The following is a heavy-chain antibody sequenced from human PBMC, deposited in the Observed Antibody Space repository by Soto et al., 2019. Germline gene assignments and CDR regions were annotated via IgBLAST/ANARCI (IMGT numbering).Heavy chain of an antibody. CDR2: ISAYNGNT. CDR1: GYTFTSYG. J-gene: IGHJ6*02. Sequence: ASVKVSCKASGYTFTSYGISWVRQAPGQGLEWMGWISAYNGNTNHAQKLQGRVTMTTDTSTSTAYMELSSLRSDDTAVYYCARGHYMVRGVSAYYYYYGMDVWGQGTTVTVSS. D-gene: IGHD3-10*01. V-gene: IGHV1-18*01. CDR3: ARGHYMVRGVSAYYYYYGMDV.